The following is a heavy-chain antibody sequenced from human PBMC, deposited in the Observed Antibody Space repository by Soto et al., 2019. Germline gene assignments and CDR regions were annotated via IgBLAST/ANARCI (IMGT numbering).Heavy chain of an antibody. D-gene: IGHD4-17*01. J-gene: IGHJ4*02. CDR2: INAHNGNT. V-gene: IGHV1-18*01. CDR3: ARDRTVVIDY. Sequence: QVQLVQSGAEVKKPGASVKVSCKASGYTFTSYGISWVRQAPGQGLEWMGWINAHNGNTNYAQKLQGRVTTPTHTSTSTAYMELRSLRSDDTAGYYCARDRTVVIDYWGQGTLVTVSS. CDR1: GYTFTSYG.